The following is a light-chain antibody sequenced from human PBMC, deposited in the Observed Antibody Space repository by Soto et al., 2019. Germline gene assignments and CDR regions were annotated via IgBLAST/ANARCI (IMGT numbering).Light chain of an antibody. CDR2: AAS. V-gene: IGKV1-6*01. J-gene: IGKJ1*01. Sequence: ATQMTQSPSSLSASVGDIVTIACRASQGIRTELGWYQQKPVEAPKLLIYAASTLQSGVPSRFSGSGSGTDFTLTISSLQPEDFATYYCLQDYDYPRTFGQGTKVEMK. CDR3: LQDYDYPRT. CDR1: QGIRTE.